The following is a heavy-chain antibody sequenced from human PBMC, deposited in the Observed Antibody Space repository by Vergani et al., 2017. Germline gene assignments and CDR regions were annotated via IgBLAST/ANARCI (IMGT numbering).Heavy chain of an antibody. D-gene: IGHD2-8*01. J-gene: IGHJ4*02. CDR1: GFTFSSYA. CDR3: AKDPAREYCTNGVCYYAY. V-gene: IGHV3-23*04. CDR2: ISGSGGST. Sequence: EVQLVESGGGLVKPGGSLRLSCAASGFTFSSYAMSWVRQAPGKGLEWVSAISGSGGSTYYADSVKGRFTISRDNSKNTLCLQMNSLRAEDTAVYYCAKDPAREYCTNGVCYYAYWGQGTLVTVSS.